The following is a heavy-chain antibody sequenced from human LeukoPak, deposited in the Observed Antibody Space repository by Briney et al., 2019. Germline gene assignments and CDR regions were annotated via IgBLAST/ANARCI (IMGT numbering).Heavy chain of an antibody. V-gene: IGHV1-2*02. J-gene: IGHJ4*02. CDR3: ARMSRWSASSGYYDDGDY. Sequence: ASVKVSCTASGYTFTGYYMHWVRQAPGQGLEWMGWINPNSGGTNYAQKFQGRVTMTRDTSISTAYMELSRLRSDDTAVYYCARMSRWSASSGYYDDGDYWGQGTLVAVSS. D-gene: IGHD3-22*01. CDR1: GYTFTGYY. CDR2: INPNSGGT.